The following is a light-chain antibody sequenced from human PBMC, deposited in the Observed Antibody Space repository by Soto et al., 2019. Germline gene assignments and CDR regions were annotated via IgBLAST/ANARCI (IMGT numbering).Light chain of an antibody. CDR3: QQGDNIPFT. Sequence: DIQMTQSPSSLSASIGDRVTITCRATQNINNYLNWYQQKPGKAPKLLIYTAFNLQAGVPSRFSSSGSGTDFTLTINNLQPEDFATYYCQQGDNIPFTFGQGTRLEMK. V-gene: IGKV1-39*01. CDR1: QNINNY. J-gene: IGKJ5*01. CDR2: TAF.